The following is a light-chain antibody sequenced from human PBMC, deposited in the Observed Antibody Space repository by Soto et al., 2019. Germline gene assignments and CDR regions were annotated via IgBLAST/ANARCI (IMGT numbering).Light chain of an antibody. J-gene: IGLJ2*01. V-gene: IGLV2-14*01. CDR3: SSYTSNSTAVL. CDR1: SSDVGDYNY. Sequence: QSALTQPASVSGSPGQSITISCTGTSSDVGDYNYVSWYQQHPGKAPKLMIYDVSNRPSGVSNRFSGSKSGNTASLTISGLQAEDEADYYCSSYTSNSTAVLVGGGTKLTVL. CDR2: DVS.